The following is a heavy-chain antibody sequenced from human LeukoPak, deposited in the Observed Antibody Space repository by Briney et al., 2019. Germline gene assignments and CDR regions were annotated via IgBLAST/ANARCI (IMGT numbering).Heavy chain of an antibody. CDR1: GFTFSSYA. CDR3: ARGPLPAAPTFFDY. Sequence: GGSLRLSCAASGFTFSSYAMHWVRQAPGKGLEWVSVIYSGGSTYYADSVKGRFTISRDNSKNTLYLQMNSLRAEDTAVYYCARGPLPAAPTFFDYWGQGTLVTVSS. V-gene: IGHV3-66*01. D-gene: IGHD2-2*01. J-gene: IGHJ4*02. CDR2: IYSGGST.